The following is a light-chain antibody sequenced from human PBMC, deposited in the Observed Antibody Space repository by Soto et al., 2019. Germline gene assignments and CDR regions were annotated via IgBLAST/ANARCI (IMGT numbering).Light chain of an antibody. CDR1: QSVLYSSNNKNY. J-gene: IGKJ4*01. CDR2: DTS. CDR3: QRYNNWPLT. V-gene: IGKV4-1*01. Sequence: DLVLIQSPVSLSVSLGARATINCKSSQSVLYSSNNKNYLAWYQHKPGQTPRLLIYDTSTRATGVPARFSGSRSGTEFTLTINSLQSEDFAVYYCQRYNNWPLTFCGGTKVDI.